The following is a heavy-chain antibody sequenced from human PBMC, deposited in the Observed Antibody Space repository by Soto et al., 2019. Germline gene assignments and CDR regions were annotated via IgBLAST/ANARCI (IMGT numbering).Heavy chain of an antibody. CDR3: AREDDNWFDP. CDR1: GLTFSNYW. V-gene: IGHV3-7*03. J-gene: IGHJ5*02. Sequence: AQLVESGGGLVQQGESLRLSCAVSGLTFSNYWMSWVREAPGQGLEWVANINQDGGAKYYVDSVKGRFTISRDNAKNSLYLQMNSLRAEDSAVYYCAREDDNWFDPWGQGTLVTVSS. CDR2: INQDGGAK.